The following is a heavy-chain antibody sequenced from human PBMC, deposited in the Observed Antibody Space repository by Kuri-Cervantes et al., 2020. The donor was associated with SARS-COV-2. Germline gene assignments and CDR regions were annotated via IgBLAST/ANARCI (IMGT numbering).Heavy chain of an antibody. D-gene: IGHD2-2*01. CDR1: GGSISSGSYY. J-gene: IGHJ5*02. CDR2: IYTSGST. V-gene: IGHV4-61*02. CDR3: ARGSGAGIVVVPAAIFGFDP. Sequence: SCTVSGGSISSGSYYWSWIRQPAGKGLEWIGRIYTSGSTNYNPSLKSRVTISVDTSKNQFSLKLSSVTAADTAVYYCARGSGAGIVVVPAAIFGFDPWGQGTLVTVSS.